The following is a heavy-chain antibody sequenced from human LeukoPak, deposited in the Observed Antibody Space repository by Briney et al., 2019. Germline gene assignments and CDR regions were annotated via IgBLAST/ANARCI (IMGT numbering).Heavy chain of an antibody. V-gene: IGHV3-48*03. J-gene: IGHJ2*01. CDR2: ISSSARTT. D-gene: IGHD3-10*01. Sequence: GGSLRLSCAASGLTFSSYEMNCVRQAPGKGLDWGSYISSSARTTYYADSVKGRFTISRDNAKNSLYLQMKSLRAEDTAVYYCARVPYGGVYWYFDLWGRGTLVTVSS. CDR3: ARVPYGGVYWYFDL. CDR1: GLTFSSYE.